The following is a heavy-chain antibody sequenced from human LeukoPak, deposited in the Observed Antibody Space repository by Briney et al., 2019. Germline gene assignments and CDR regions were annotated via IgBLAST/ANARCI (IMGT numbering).Heavy chain of an antibody. V-gene: IGHV4-59*01. Sequence: SETLSLTCTVSGGSISSYYWSWIRQPPGKGLEWIGYIYYSGSTSYNPSLKSRVTISVDTSKNQFSLKLSSVTAADTAVYYCARGHRYYGSGSYTYWGQGTLVTVSS. CDR3: ARGHRYYGSGSYTY. D-gene: IGHD3-10*01. CDR2: IYYSGST. CDR1: GGSISSYY. J-gene: IGHJ4*02.